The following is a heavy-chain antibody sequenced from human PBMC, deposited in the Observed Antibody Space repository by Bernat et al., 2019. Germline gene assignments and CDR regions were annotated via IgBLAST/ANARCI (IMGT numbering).Heavy chain of an antibody. CDR3: ARFPCGGDCYDAFDI. CDR1: GFTFSSYG. V-gene: IGHV3-33*01. Sequence: QVQLVESGGGVVQPGRSLRLSCAASGFTFSSYGMHWVRQAPGKGLEWVAVIWYDGSNKYYADSVKGQFTISRDNSKNTLYLQMNSLRAEDTAVYYCARFPCGGDCYDAFDIWGQGTMVTVSS. CDR2: IWYDGSNK. D-gene: IGHD2-21*02. J-gene: IGHJ3*02.